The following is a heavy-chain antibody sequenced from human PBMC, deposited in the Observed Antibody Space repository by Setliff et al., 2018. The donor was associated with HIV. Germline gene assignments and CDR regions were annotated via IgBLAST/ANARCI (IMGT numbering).Heavy chain of an antibody. D-gene: IGHD3-22*01. CDR2: IGTGGDT. J-gene: IGHJ4*02. CDR3: ARAGVYYDSSGYCIDY. Sequence: GGSLRLSCEASGFTFSDYDFHWVRQAAGKGLEWVSAIGTGGDTYYVDSVKGRSTISRDNAKNSLYLQMNSLRAEDTAVYYCARAGVYYDSSGYCIDYWGQGTLVTVSS. CDR1: GFTFSDYD. V-gene: IGHV3-13*01.